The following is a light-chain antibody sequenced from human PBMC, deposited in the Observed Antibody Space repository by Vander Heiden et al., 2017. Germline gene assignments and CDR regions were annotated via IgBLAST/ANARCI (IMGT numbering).Light chain of an antibody. CDR1: TMGDKY. CDR3: QAWDTTYYYV. J-gene: IGLJ1*01. CDR2: QDN. Sequence: SFELPQPPSVSVSPGQPASITCPAHTMGDKYISWYQQKPGQSPVLVIYQDNKRPSGIPERFSGSNSGNTATLTISGTQAMDEADYYCQAWDTTYYYVFGSGTKVTVL. V-gene: IGLV3-1*01.